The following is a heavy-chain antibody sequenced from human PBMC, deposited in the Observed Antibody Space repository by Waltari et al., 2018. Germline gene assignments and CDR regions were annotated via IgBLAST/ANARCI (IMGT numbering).Heavy chain of an antibody. CDR2: IYSSVST. CDR1: GGSISSYY. CDR3: ARGAGVGKTVVDP. V-gene: IGHV4-59*01. D-gene: IGHD7-27*01. Sequence: QVQLQESGPGLVKPSETLSLTCTVSGGSISSYYWSWIRQPPGKGLEWIGYIYSSVSTNYNPTLKSLVTISVDTSKNQFSLKLCSVTAAYTAVYYCARGAGVGKTVVDPWGQGTLVTVSS. J-gene: IGHJ5*02.